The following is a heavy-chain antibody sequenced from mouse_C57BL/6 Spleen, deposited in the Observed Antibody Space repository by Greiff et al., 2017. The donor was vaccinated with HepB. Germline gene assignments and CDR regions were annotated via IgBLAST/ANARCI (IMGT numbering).Heavy chain of an antibody. J-gene: IGHJ4*01. CDR3: ARYGSSPFYYAMDY. D-gene: IGHD1-1*01. V-gene: IGHV1-52*01. CDR1: GYTFTSYW. CDR2: IDPSDSET. Sequence: QVQLQQPGAELVRPGSSVKLSCKASGYTFTSYWMHWVKQRPIQGLEWIGNIDPSDSETHYNQKFKDKATLTVDKSSSTAYMQLNSLTSEDSAVYYCARYGSSPFYYAMDYWGQGTSVTVSS.